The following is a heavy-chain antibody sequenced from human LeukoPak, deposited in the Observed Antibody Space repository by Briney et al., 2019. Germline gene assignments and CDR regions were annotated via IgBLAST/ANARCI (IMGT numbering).Heavy chain of an antibody. CDR1: GGSISTSTYY. CDR2: IYYSGSS. J-gene: IGHJ4*02. Sequence: SETLSLTCTVSGGSISTSTYYWGWIRQPPGKGLEWIGSIYYSGSSYYNPSLKSRVTISVDTSKNQFSLKLSSVTAADTAVYYCARERITMVRGASAFDYWGQGTLVTVSS. D-gene: IGHD3-10*01. CDR3: ARERITMVRGASAFDY. V-gene: IGHV4-39*07.